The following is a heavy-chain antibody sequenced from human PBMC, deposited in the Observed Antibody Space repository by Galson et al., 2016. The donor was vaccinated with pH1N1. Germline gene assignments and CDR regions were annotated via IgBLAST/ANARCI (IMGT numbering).Heavy chain of an antibody. J-gene: IGHJ4*02. CDR1: GYTFASYA. CDR3: ARESCRYSGGSCYFDS. CDR2: IHTTTGDP. V-gene: IGHV7-4-1*02. Sequence: SVKVSCKASGYTFASYAINWVRQVPGQGLEWMGWIHTTTGDPSYGQGFTGRFVFSLDTSVTTAYLQISSLKTEDAAVYYCARESCRYSGGSCYFDSWGQGTLVTVSS. D-gene: IGHD2-15*01.